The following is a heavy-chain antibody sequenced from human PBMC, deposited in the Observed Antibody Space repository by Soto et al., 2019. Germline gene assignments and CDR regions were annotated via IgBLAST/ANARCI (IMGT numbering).Heavy chain of an antibody. V-gene: IGHV3-23*01. Sequence: DVQLLESGGGLVQPEGSLRLSCAASGFTFSSYAMGWVRQGPGKGLEWVAVVSIGGSTPYADSVRGRFTISRDNSKNTLSLQMNSRTSEDTAVYFCAKRRGAGGQFDSWGQGALGTVSS. CDR2: VSIGGST. CDR3: AKRRGAGGQFDS. CDR1: GFTFSSYA. J-gene: IGHJ4*02. D-gene: IGHD2-15*01.